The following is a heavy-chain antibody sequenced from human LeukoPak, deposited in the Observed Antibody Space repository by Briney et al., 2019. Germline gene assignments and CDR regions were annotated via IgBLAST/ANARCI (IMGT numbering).Heavy chain of an antibody. Sequence: PSETLSLTCTVSGGSISSSSYYWGWIRQPPGKGLEWIGSIYYSGSTYYNPSLKSRVTISVDTSKNQFSLKLSSVTAADTAVYYCARERGGDGDYGLDYWGQGTLVTVSS. CDR2: IYYSGST. CDR1: GGSISSSSYY. CDR3: ARERGGDGDYGLDY. V-gene: IGHV4-39*07. J-gene: IGHJ4*02. D-gene: IGHD4-17*01.